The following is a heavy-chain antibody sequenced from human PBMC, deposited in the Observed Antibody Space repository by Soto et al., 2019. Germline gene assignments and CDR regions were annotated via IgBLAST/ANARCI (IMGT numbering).Heavy chain of an antibody. D-gene: IGHD6-6*01. Sequence: QVQLVESGGGVVQPGGSLRLSCATSGFTFSDSGMHWVRQAPGKGLEWVAVIWSDGSDKSYADSVEGRFTISRDNSKNPLYLQMNSLGAEDTGVYYCVRSNRYGGSSGWGGGFDYWGQGTLVTVSS. CDR3: VRSNRYGGSSGWGGGFDY. J-gene: IGHJ4*02. CDR2: IWSDGSDK. CDR1: GFTFSDSG. V-gene: IGHV3-33*01.